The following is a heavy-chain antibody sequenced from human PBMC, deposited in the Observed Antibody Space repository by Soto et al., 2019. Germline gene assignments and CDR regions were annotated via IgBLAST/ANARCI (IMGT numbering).Heavy chain of an antibody. J-gene: IGHJ4*02. CDR3: ARGGGPGPQTRIAAAGYFDY. CDR1: GYTFTGYY. D-gene: IGHD6-13*01. Sequence: ASVKVSCKASGYTFTGYYMHWVRQAPGQGLEWMGWINPNSGGTNYAQKFQGRVTMTRDTSISTAYMELSRLRSDDTAVYYCARGGGPGPQTRIAAAGYFDYWGQGTLVTVSS. CDR2: INPNSGGT. V-gene: IGHV1-2*02.